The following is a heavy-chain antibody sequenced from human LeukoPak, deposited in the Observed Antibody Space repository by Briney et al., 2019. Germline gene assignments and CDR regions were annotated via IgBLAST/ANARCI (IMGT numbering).Heavy chain of an antibody. J-gene: IGHJ4*02. CDR1: GFTFSSYS. V-gene: IGHV3-21*01. CDR2: ISSSSSYI. Sequence: GGSLRLSCAASGFTFSSYSMNWVRQAPGKGLEWVSSISSSSSYIYYADSAKGRFTISRDNAKNSLYLQMNSLRAEDTAVYYCARDRGYCSSTSCYGTVDYWGQGTLVTVSS. D-gene: IGHD2-2*01. CDR3: ARDRGYCSSTSCYGTVDY.